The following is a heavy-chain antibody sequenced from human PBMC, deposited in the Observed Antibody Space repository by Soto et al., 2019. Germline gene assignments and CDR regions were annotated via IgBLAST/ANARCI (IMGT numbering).Heavy chain of an antibody. J-gene: IGHJ4*02. Sequence: SETLSLTCAVYGGSFSGYYWSWIRQSPSRGLEWLGRTYYRSKWLYDYAISVKSRMTINADTSKNQFSLQLNSVTPDDTAIYYCVRYSGWFNFDHWGQGILVTVSS. D-gene: IGHD6-19*01. CDR3: VRYSGWFNFDH. V-gene: IGHV6-1*01. CDR1: GGSFSGYY. CDR2: TYYRSKWLY.